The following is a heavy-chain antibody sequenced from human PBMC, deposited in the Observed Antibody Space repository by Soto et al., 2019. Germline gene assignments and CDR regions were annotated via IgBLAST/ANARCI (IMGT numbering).Heavy chain of an antibody. V-gene: IGHV4-59*08. CDR2: IYYSGST. J-gene: IGHJ6*02. D-gene: IGHD1-26*01. Sequence: DTVSVTCTVSGGPISSYYWSSIRQPPGKGLEWIGYIYYSGSTNYNPSLKSRVTISVDTSKNQFTLKLSSVTAADTAVYYCARRRTEHYYYYGMDVWGQGTTVT. CDR3: ARRRTEHYYYYGMDV. CDR1: GGPISSYY.